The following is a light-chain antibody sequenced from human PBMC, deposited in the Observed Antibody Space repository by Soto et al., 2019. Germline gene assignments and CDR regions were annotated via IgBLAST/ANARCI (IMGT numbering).Light chain of an antibody. Sequence: QSALTQPPSASGSPGQSVTISCSGSSSDIGGYTYVSWYQHHPGKAPKLMIYEVSKRPSGVPDRFSGSKSGNTASLTVSGLQAEDEADYYCSSFADSNSYVFGTGTKLTVL. V-gene: IGLV2-8*01. CDR2: EVS. CDR3: SSFADSNSYV. J-gene: IGLJ1*01. CDR1: SSDIGGYTY.